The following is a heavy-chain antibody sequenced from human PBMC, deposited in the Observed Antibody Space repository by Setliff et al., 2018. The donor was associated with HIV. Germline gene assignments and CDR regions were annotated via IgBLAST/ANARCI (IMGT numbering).Heavy chain of an antibody. V-gene: IGHV1-24*01. D-gene: IGHD1-1*01. CDR2: FDPEDGET. CDR1: GYSLTDLS. J-gene: IGHJ4*02. Sequence: SVKVSCKVSGYSLTDLSIHWVRQAPGKGLEWMGGFDPEDGETVYAQKLQGRVTMTEDTSTSTAYMGLRSLRSDDTAVYYCASARIPTGGTSTSCDFWGQGTLVTVSS. CDR3: ASARIPTGGTSTSCDF.